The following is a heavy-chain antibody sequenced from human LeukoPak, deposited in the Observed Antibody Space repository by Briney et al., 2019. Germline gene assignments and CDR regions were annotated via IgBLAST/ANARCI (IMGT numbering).Heavy chain of an antibody. V-gene: IGHV5-51*01. J-gene: IGHJ6*03. D-gene: IGHD2-21*02. CDR3: AKGTATPGPRGYSYYMDV. Sequence: GESLKISCKGSGYSFTSYWIGWVRQMPGKGLEWMGIIYPGDSDTRYSPSFQGQVTISADKSISTAYLQWSSLKASDTALYYCAKGTATPGPRGYSYYMDVWGKGTTVTVSS. CDR2: IYPGDSDT. CDR1: GYSFTSYW.